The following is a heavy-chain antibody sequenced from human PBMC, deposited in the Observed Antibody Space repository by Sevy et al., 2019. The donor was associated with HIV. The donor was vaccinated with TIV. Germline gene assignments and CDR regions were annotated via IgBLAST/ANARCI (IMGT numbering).Heavy chain of an antibody. CDR2: ISYDGSNK. J-gene: IGHJ6*03. D-gene: IGHD6-13*01. V-gene: IGHV3-30-3*01. Sequence: GGSLRLSCAASGFTFSSYAMHWVRQAPGKGLEWVAVISYDGSNKYYADSVKDRFTISRDNSKNTLYLQMNSLRAEDTAVYYCARDRLAAAGHSYYYYYYMDVWGKGTTVTVSS. CDR1: GFTFSSYA. CDR3: ARDRLAAAGHSYYYYYYMDV.